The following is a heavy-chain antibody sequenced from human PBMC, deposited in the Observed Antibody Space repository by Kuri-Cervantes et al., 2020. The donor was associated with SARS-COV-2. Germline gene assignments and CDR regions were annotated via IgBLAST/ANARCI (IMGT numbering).Heavy chain of an antibody. Sequence: SETLSLTCTVSGYSISSGYYWGWIRQPPGKGLEWIGSIYHSGSTYYNPSLKSRVTISVDTSKNQFSLKLSSVTAADTAVYYCARAAGDQGEYYYYYCMDVWGKGTTVTVSS. CDR3: ARAAGDQGEYYYYYCMDV. D-gene: IGHD7-27*01. V-gene: IGHV4-38-2*02. CDR2: IYHSGST. J-gene: IGHJ6*03. CDR1: GYSISSGYY.